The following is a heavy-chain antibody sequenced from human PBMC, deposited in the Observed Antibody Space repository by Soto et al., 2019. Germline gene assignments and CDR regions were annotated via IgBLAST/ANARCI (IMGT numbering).Heavy chain of an antibody. Sequence: GGSLRLSCAAPGFTFSYYAMSWVRQAPGKGLEWFSAITDSGGDTYYADSVKGRFTISRGNSKYTLYLQMNSLRAEDTAMYFCVKGSHASRPYYFDYWGQGTLVTVSS. V-gene: IGHV3-23*01. CDR1: GFTFSYYA. J-gene: IGHJ4*02. D-gene: IGHD3-16*01. CDR3: VKGSHASRPYYFDY. CDR2: ITDSGGDT.